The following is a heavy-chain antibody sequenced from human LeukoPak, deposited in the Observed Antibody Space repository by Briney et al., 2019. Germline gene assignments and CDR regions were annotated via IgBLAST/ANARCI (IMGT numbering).Heavy chain of an antibody. D-gene: IGHD6-13*01. CDR1: GYSFTGHY. CDR3: ARSPRIAAAVDY. J-gene: IGHJ4*02. Sequence: KVSCKASGYSFTGHYMHWVRQMPGKGLEWMGIIYPGDSDTRYSPSFQGQVTISADKSISTAYLQWSSLKASDTAMYYCARSPRIAAAVDYWGQGTLVTVSS. CDR2: IYPGDSDT. V-gene: IGHV5-51*01.